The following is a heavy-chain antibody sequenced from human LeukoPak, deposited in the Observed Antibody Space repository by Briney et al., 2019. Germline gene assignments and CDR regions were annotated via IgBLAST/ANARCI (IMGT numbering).Heavy chain of an antibody. CDR3: ARDREYYYDSSGYYSRDAFDI. V-gene: IGHV4-59*01. CDR2: IYYSGST. D-gene: IGHD3-22*01. CDR1: GGSIRSYY. Sequence: SETLSLTCTVSGGSIRSYYWSWIRQPPGKGLEWIGYIYYSGSTNYNPSLKSRVTISVDTSKNQFSLKLSSVTAADTAVYYCARDREYYYDSSGYYSRDAFDIWGQGTMVTVSS. J-gene: IGHJ3*02.